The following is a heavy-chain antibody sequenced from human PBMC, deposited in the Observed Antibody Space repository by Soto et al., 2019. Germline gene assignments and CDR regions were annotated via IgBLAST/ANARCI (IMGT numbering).Heavy chain of an antibody. CDR3: ARWGGYSDGTYYYYGMDV. CDR2: INPNSGGT. CDR1: GYTFTGYY. J-gene: IGHJ6*02. Sequence: ASVKVSCKASGYTFTGYYMHWVRQAPGQGLEWMGWINPNSGGTNYAQKFQGWVTMTRDTSISTAYMELSRLRSDDTAVYYCARWGGYSDGTYYYYGMDVCGQGTTVTVSS. V-gene: IGHV1-2*04. D-gene: IGHD5-18*01.